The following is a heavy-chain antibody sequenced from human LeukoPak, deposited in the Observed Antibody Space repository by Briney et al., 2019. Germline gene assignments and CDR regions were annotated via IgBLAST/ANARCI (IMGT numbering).Heavy chain of an antibody. Sequence: ASVKVSCKASGYTFTSYDINWVRQATGQGLEWMGWMNPNSGNTGYAQKFQGRVTMTRNTSISTAHMELSSLRSEDTAVYYCARALSYYDILTGYYPIWYFDLWGRGTLVTFSS. J-gene: IGHJ2*01. CDR1: GYTFTSYD. V-gene: IGHV1-8*01. CDR3: ARALSYYDILTGYYPIWYFDL. D-gene: IGHD3-9*01. CDR2: MNPNSGNT.